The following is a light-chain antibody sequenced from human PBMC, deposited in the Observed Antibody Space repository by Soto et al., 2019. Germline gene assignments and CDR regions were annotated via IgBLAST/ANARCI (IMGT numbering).Light chain of an antibody. CDR1: SGHSSYT. V-gene: IGLV4-69*01. CDR2: INGDGSH. Sequence: QPVLTQSPSVSASLGASVKLTCTLSSGHSSYTIAWHQQQPEQGPRYLMKINGDGSHNKGDGIPYRFSGSTSGAERYLTISSLQSEDEAAYYCQTWATGVVFGGGTKLTVL. CDR3: QTWATGVV. J-gene: IGLJ2*01.